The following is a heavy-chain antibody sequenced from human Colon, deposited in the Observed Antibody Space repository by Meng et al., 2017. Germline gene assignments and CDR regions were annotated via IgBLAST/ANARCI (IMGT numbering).Heavy chain of an antibody. CDR1: GFTFSSYA. CDR3: AKDTHYNYWSGYYPVPGY. J-gene: IGHJ4*02. V-gene: IGHV3-23*01. CDR2: ISGSGGST. D-gene: IGHD3-3*01. Sequence: GESLKISCAASGFTFSSYAMSWVRQAPGKGLEWVSAISGSGGSTYYADAVKGRFTISRDNSKNPLYLQMNSLRAEDTAVYDCAKDTHYNYWSGYYPVPGYWGQGTRVTVSS.